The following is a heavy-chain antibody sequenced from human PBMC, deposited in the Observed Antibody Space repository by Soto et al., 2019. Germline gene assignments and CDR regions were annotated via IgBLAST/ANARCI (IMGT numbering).Heavy chain of an antibody. D-gene: IGHD4-17*01. V-gene: IGHV4-39*01. Sequence: SETLSLTCTVSGGSISSSSYYWGWIRQPPGKGLEWIGSIYYSGSTYYNPSLKSRVTISVDTSKNQFSLKLSSVTAADTAVYYCARRGVTKTRYYFDYWGQGTLVTVSS. J-gene: IGHJ4*02. CDR3: ARRGVTKTRYYFDY. CDR2: IYYSGST. CDR1: GGSISSSSYY.